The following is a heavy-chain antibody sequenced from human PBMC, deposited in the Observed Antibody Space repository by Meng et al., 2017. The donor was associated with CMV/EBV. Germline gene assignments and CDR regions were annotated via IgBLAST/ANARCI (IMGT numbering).Heavy chain of an antibody. CDR1: GYSFTSYW. Sequence: GGSLRFSCKGSGYSFTSYWIGWVRQMPGKGLEWMGIIYPGDSDTRYSPSFQGQVTISADKSISTAYLQWSSLKASDTAMYYCARRGLEWPRDPNYYFDYWGQGTLVTVSS. J-gene: IGHJ4*02. D-gene: IGHD1-1*01. CDR2: IYPGDSDT. V-gene: IGHV5-51*01. CDR3: ARRGLEWPRDPNYYFDY.